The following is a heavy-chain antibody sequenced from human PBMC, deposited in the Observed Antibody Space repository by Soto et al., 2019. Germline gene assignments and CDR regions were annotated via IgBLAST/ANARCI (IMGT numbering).Heavy chain of an antibody. J-gene: IGHJ4*02. V-gene: IGHV4-34*01. D-gene: IGHD1-26*01. CDR2: INHSGST. CDR3: AREEGATGFDY. CDR1: GGSFSGYY. Sequence: SETLSLTCAVYGGSFSGYYWSWIRQPPGKGLEWIGEINHSGSTNYNPSLKSRVTISVDTSKNQFSLKLSSVTAADTAVYYCAREEGATGFDYWGQGTLVTVSS.